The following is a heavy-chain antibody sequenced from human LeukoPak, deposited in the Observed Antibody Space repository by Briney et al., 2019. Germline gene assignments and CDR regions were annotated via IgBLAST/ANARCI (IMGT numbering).Heavy chain of an antibody. CDR2: ISPSGGST. Sequence: ATVKVSCKASGYTFTSHYIHWVRQAPGQGPEWMGIISPSGGSTTYAQKFKGRVTMTRDTSTSTVYMDLSSLRSDDTAVYYCARDVASHMGLANYFDYWGQGALVIVS. CDR3: ARDVASHMGLANYFDY. CDR1: GYTFTSHY. V-gene: IGHV1-46*01. D-gene: IGHD2-2*01. J-gene: IGHJ4*02.